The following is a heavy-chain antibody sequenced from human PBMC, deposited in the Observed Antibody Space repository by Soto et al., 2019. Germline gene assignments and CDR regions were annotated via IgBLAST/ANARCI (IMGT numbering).Heavy chain of an antibody. J-gene: IGHJ4*02. CDR2: ISYDGSNK. CDR3: AIDFYGS. V-gene: IGHV3-30*03. CDR1: GFTFSSYG. D-gene: IGHD4-17*01. Sequence: PGGSLRLSCAASGFTFSSYGIHWVRQAPGKGLEWVAVISYDGSNKYYADSVKGRFTISRDNSKNTLYLQMNSLRAEDTAMYYCAIDFYGSWGQGTLVTVSS.